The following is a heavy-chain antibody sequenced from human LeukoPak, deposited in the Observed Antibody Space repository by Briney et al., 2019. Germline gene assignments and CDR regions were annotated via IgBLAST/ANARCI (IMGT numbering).Heavy chain of an antibody. Sequence: GGSLRLSCAASGFSFDDHAMHWVRQAPGKGLEWVSLISWDGGSTYYADSVKGRFTISRDNSKNSLYLQMNSLRAEDTALYYCAKGSAVAGTRVPLDYWGQGTLVTVSS. CDR1: GFSFDDHA. CDR2: ISWDGGST. D-gene: IGHD6-19*01. CDR3: AKGSAVAGTRVPLDY. J-gene: IGHJ4*02. V-gene: IGHV3-43D*03.